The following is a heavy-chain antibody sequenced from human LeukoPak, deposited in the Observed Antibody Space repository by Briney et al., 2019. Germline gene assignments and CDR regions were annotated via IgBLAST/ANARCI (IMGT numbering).Heavy chain of an antibody. CDR3: ARERNYYGSGSYYVANDAFDI. CDR2: IYYRGNI. V-gene: IGHV4-59*01. CDR1: DGFISSYY. J-gene: IGHJ3*02. D-gene: IGHD3-10*01. Sequence: SETLSLTCTVSDGFISSYYWSWIRQPAGKGLEWIGSIYYRGNIYYNPSLESRVTLSVDTSKNQFSLKLSSVTAADTAVYYCARERNYYGSGSYYVANDAFDIWGQGTMVTVSS.